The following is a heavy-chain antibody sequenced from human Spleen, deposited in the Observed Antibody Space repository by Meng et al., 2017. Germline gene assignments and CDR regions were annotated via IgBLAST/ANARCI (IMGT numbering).Heavy chain of an antibody. CDR1: GGSISSRSYY. J-gene: IGHJ4*02. D-gene: IGHD5-12*01. CDR2: IDNSGST. V-gene: IGHV4-39*07. Sequence: SETLSLTCNVSGGSISSRSYYWGWIRQPPGKGLEWIGSIDNSGSTYDNPSLKRRVTISADTSKNQFSLRLTSVTAADTAVYYCARDSYSGYAMAYWGQGTLVTVSS. CDR3: ARDSYSGYAMAY.